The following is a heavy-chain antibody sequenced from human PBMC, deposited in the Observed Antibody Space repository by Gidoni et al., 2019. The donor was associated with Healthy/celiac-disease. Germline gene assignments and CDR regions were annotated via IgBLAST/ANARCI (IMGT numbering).Heavy chain of an antibody. D-gene: IGHD3-22*01. CDR1: GFTFSSYG. J-gene: IGHJ4*02. Sequence: QVQLVESGGGVVQPGRSLRLSCAASGFTFSSYGMHWVRQAPGKGLEWVSVISYDGSNKYYADSVKGRFTISRDNSKNTLYLQMNSLRAEDTAVYYCAKDRYYDSSGYRADYYFDYWGQGTLVTVSS. CDR2: ISYDGSNK. V-gene: IGHV3-30*18. CDR3: AKDRYYDSSGYRADYYFDY.